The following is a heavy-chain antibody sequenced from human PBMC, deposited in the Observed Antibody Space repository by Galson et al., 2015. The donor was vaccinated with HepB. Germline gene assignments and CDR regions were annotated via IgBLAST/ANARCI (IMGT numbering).Heavy chain of an antibody. V-gene: IGHV3-7*01. D-gene: IGHD1-26*01. Sequence: SLRLSCAASGFTFSSYWMSWVRQAPGKGLEWVAIIKQDVTDKYYVDSVKGRFTISRDNAKNTLYLQMNSLRAEDTAVYYCAREGHWELSAFDIWGQGTMVTVSS. CDR3: AREGHWELSAFDI. CDR1: GFTFSSYW. J-gene: IGHJ3*02. CDR2: IKQDVTDK.